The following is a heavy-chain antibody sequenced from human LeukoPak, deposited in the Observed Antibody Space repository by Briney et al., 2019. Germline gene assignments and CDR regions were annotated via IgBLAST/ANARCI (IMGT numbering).Heavy chain of an antibody. CDR3: ATSTPGLDN. CDR1: GFTFSNSW. J-gene: IGHJ4*02. Sequence: PGGSPKLSCAASGFTFSNSWMNWVRQAPGKGLEWVANINQNGREKYYVDSVRGRFTISRDNAKNSLYLQMNSLRAEDTAVYYCATSTPGLDNWGQGTLVTVSS. V-gene: IGHV3-7*02. D-gene: IGHD2-8*02. CDR2: INQNGREK.